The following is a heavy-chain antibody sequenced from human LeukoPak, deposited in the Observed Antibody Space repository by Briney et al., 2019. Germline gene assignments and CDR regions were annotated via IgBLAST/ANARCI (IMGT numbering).Heavy chain of an antibody. CDR2: IYYSGST. J-gene: IGHJ4*02. Sequence: SETLSLTCTVSGGSISSSNYYWGWIRQPPGKGLEWIGSIYYSGSTYYNPSLKSRVTISVDTSKNQFSLKLSSVTAADTAVYYCARDRRRWFDYWGQGTLVTVSS. CDR1: GGSISSSNYY. V-gene: IGHV4-39*07. D-gene: IGHD2-15*01. CDR3: ARDRRRWFDY.